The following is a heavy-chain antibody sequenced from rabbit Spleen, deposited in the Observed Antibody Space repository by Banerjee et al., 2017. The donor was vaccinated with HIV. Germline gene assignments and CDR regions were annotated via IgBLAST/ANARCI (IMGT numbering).Heavy chain of an antibody. J-gene: IGHJ4*01. V-gene: IGHV1S40*01. Sequence: QSLEESGGDLVKPGASLTLTCTASGFSLSSSDYMCWVRQAPGKGLEWIACIEGGSSGFTYFATWAKGRFTCSKTSSTTGTLQMTSLTVADTATYFCARDLDGVIGWNFGWWGQGTLVTVS. CDR3: ARDLDGVIGWNFGW. D-gene: IGHD4-1*01. CDR1: GFSLSSSDY. CDR2: IEGGSSGFT.